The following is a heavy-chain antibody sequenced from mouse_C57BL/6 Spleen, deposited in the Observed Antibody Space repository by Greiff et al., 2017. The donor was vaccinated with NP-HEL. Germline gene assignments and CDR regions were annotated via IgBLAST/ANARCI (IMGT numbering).Heavy chain of an antibody. J-gene: IGHJ2*01. Sequence: VQLQQPGAELVKPGASVKLSCKASGYTFTSYWMHWVKQRPGQGLEWIGMIHPNSGSTNYNEKFKSKATLTVDKASSTAYMQLSSLTSEDSAVYYCVVRGRYYFDYWGQGTTLTVSS. D-gene: IGHD1-1*01. CDR3: VVRGRYYFDY. CDR2: IHPNSGST. CDR1: GYTFTSYW. V-gene: IGHV1-64*01.